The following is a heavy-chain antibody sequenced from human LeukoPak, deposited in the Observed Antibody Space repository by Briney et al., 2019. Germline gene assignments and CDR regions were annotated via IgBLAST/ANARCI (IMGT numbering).Heavy chain of an antibody. Sequence: SETLSLTCTVPGGSISSYYWSWIRQPPGKGLEWIGYIYYSGSTNYNPSLKSRVTISVDTSKNQFSLKLSSVTAADTAVYYCARVIYYFDYWGQGTLVTVSS. D-gene: IGHD3-16*02. CDR2: IYYSGST. V-gene: IGHV4-59*01. CDR3: ARVIYYFDY. CDR1: GGSISSYY. J-gene: IGHJ4*02.